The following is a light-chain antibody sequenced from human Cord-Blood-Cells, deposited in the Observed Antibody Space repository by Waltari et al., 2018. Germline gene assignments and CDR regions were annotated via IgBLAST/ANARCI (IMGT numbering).Light chain of an antibody. CDR3: QQSYSTPLT. Sequence: DIQMNHSPSSPSASVGDSVTITCRASQSISSYLNWYQQKPGKAPKLLIYAASSLQSGVPSRFSGSGSGTDFTLTISRLQPEDFATYYCQQSYSTPLTFGGGTKVEIK. V-gene: IGKV1-39*01. CDR2: AAS. J-gene: IGKJ4*01. CDR1: QSISSY.